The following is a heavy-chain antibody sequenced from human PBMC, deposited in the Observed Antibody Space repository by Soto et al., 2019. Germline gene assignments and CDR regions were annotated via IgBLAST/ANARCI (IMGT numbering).Heavy chain of an antibody. J-gene: IGHJ4*02. CDR1: GFTFSSYW. CDR2: IKQDGSEK. Sequence: EVQLVESGGGLVQPGGSLRLSCAASGFTFSSYWMSWVRQAPGKGLEWVANIKQDGSEKYYVDSVKGRFTISRDNAKNSLYLQMNSLRAEDTAVYYCARAPAFAEEFFGDYWGQGTLVTVSS. V-gene: IGHV3-7*05. CDR3: ARAPAFAEEFFGDY. D-gene: IGHD2-2*01.